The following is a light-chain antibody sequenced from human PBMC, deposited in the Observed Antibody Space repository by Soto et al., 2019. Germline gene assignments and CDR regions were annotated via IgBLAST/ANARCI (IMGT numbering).Light chain of an antibody. CDR3: QQAWA. Sequence: EIVLTQSPGTLSLSPGERATLSCRASQSVDSSNLVWYQQRSGQAPRLLIYGASSRATGIPDRFSGSGSGTDFTLTISRLEAEDFAVSYCQQAWACGQGTKVEIK. V-gene: IGKV3-20*01. J-gene: IGKJ1*01. CDR1: QSVDSSN. CDR2: GAS.